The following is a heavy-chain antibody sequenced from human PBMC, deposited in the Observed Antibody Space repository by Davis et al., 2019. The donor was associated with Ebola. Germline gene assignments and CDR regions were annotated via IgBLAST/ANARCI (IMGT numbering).Heavy chain of an antibody. V-gene: IGHV3-30*18. CDR2: ISYDGSNK. CDR1: GFTFSSYG. D-gene: IGHD6-13*01. Sequence: PGGSLRLSCAASGFTFSSYGMHWVRQAPGKGLEWVAVISYDGSNKYYADSVKGRFTISRDNSKNTLYLQMNSLRAEDTAVYYCAKGLIAAAGGMDVWGQGTTVTVSS. J-gene: IGHJ6*02. CDR3: AKGLIAAAGGMDV.